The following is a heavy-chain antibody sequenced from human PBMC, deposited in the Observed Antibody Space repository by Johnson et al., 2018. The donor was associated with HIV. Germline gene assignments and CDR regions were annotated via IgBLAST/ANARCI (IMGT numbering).Heavy chain of an antibody. CDR2: ISYDGSNE. D-gene: IGHD2-15*01. CDR3: AGDGRYCSGGSCPDAFDI. V-gene: IGHV3-30-3*01. CDR1: GFTFSSYA. J-gene: IGHJ3*02. Sequence: QVQLVESGGGVVQPGRSLRLSCAASGFTFSSYAMHWVRQAPGKGLEWVAVISYDGSNEYFADSVKGRFTISRDNFKNTLYLQMNSLRAEDTAVYYFAGDGRYCSGGSCPDAFDIWGQGTMVTVSS.